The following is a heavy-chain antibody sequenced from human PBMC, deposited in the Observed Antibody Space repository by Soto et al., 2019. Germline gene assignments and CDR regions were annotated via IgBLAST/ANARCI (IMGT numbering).Heavy chain of an antibody. D-gene: IGHD3-10*02. CDR2: ISGSGGST. V-gene: IGHV3-23*01. Sequence: KGLEWASAISGSGGSTYYADSVKGRFTISRDNSKNTRYLQMNSLRAEDTAVFFFQAEDGIRDVRSVSAFLLNRSSDL. CDR3: QAEDGIRDVRSVSAFLLNRSSDL. J-gene: IGHJ2*01.